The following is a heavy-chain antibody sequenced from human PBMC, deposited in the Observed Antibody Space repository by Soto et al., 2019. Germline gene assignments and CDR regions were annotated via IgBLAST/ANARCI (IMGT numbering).Heavy chain of an antibody. V-gene: IGHV1-69*13. D-gene: IGHD3-22*01. J-gene: IGHJ4*02. CDR2: IIPIFGTA. Sequence: SVKVSCKASGGTFSSYAISWVRQAPGQGLEWMGGIIPIFGTANYAQKFQGRVTITADESTSTAYMELSSLRSEDTAVYYCAREGLALYYYDSSGYFDYWGQGTLVTVSS. CDR3: AREGLALYYYDSSGYFDY. CDR1: GGTFSSYA.